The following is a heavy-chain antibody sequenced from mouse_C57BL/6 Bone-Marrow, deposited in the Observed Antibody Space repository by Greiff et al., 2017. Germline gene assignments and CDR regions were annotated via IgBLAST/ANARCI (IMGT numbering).Heavy chain of an antibody. V-gene: IGHV1-56*01. J-gene: IGHJ2*01. CDR2: IFPGSGST. CDR1: GYTFTSHW. D-gene: IGHD2-1*01. Sequence: QVQLQQSGPELVRPGASVKISCKAPGYTFTSHWMQWVRQRPGQGLEWIGEIFPGSGSTYYNEQFKGKATLTVDTSSSTAYMQLSSLTSEDSAVYFCARGNYLVYYFDYWGQGTTLTVSS. CDR3: ARGNYLVYYFDY.